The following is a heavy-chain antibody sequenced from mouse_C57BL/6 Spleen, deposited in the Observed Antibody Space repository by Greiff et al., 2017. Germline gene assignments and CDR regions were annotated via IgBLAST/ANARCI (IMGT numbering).Heavy chain of an antibody. Sequence: QVQLKQSGAELARPGASVKLSCKASGYTFTSYGISWVKQRTGQGLEWIGEIYPRSGNTYYNEKFKGKATLTADKSSSTAYVELRSLTSEDSAVYFCARSSSSGAFDYWGQGTTLTVSS. J-gene: IGHJ2*01. V-gene: IGHV1-81*01. D-gene: IGHD3-2*02. CDR1: GYTFTSYG. CDR3: ARSSSSGAFDY. CDR2: IYPRSGNT.